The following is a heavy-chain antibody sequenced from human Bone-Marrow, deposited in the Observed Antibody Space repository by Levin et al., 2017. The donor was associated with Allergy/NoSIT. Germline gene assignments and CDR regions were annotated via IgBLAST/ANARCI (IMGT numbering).Heavy chain of an antibody. CDR3: ASYGFGDPFDI. V-gene: IGHV4-30-4*01. J-gene: IGHJ3*02. D-gene: IGHD3-10*01. CDR1: GGSISSGDYY. Sequence: SETLSLTCTVSGGSISSGDYYWSWIRQPPGKGLEWIGYIHYSVTTYYNPSLKSRVTISVDTSKNQFSLKLNSVTAADTAVYYCASYGFGDPFDIWGQGTMVTVSS. CDR2: IHYSVTT.